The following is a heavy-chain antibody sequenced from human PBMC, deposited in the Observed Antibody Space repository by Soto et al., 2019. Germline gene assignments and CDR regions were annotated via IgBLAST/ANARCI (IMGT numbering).Heavy chain of an antibody. V-gene: IGHV3-21*01. CDR3: ARERDIVVVPAASCLGY. CDR2: IGSSIGYI. J-gene: IGHJ4*02. Sequence: GALRLSCAASGFTFSSYTMNWVRQAPGKGLEWVSSIGSSIGYIYYADSVKGRFTISRDNAKNSLYLQMNSLRAEDTAVYYCARERDIVVVPAASCLGYWGQGTLVTVS. CDR1: GFTFSSYT. D-gene: IGHD2-2*01.